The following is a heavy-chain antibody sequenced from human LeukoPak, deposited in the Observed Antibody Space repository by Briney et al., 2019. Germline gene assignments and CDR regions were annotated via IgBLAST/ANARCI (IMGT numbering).Heavy chain of an antibody. J-gene: IGHJ4*02. D-gene: IGHD5-12*01. CDR2: INAGNGNT. V-gene: IGHV1-3*01. Sequence: GASVKVSCKASGYTFTSYAMHWVRQAPGQRLEWMGWINAGNGNTKYSQKFQGRVTITRDTSASTAYMELSSLRSEDTAVYYCARGVWLRTKGLDYWGQGTLVTVSS. CDR3: ARGVWLRTKGLDY. CDR1: GYTFTSYA.